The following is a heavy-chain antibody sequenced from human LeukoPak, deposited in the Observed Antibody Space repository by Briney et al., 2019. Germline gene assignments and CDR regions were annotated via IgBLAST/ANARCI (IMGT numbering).Heavy chain of an antibody. CDR1: GGSFSGYY. CDR3: ARGRRDFMVRGVTYDY. J-gene: IGHJ4*02. V-gene: IGHV4-34*01. Sequence: SETLSLTCAVYGGSFSGYYWSWIRQPPGKGLEWIGEINHSGSTNYNPSLKSRVTISVATSKNQFSLKLSSVTAADTAVYYCARGRRDFMVRGVTYDYWGQGTLVTVSS. D-gene: IGHD3-10*01. CDR2: INHSGST.